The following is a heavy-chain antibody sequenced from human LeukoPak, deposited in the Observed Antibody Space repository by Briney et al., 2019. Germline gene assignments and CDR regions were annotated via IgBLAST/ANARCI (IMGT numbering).Heavy chain of an antibody. D-gene: IGHD1-26*01. CDR3: ARTQTPGVGANDAFDI. J-gene: IGHJ3*02. CDR2: INWNGGST. Sequence: GGSLRLSXAASGFTFEDYGMSWVRQAPGKGLEWVSGINWNGGSTGYADSVKGRFTISRDNAKNSLYLQMNSLRAEDTALYYCARTQTPGVGANDAFDIWGQGTMVTVSS. V-gene: IGHV3-20*04. CDR1: GFTFEDYG.